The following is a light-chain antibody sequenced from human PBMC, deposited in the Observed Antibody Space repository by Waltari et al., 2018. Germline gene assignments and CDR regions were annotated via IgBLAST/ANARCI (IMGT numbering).Light chain of an antibody. Sequence: SYVLTQPPSVSVAPGKTARITCGGNNIGSRSVHWYQQKPGQAPVLVICDDSDRPSGIPERFSGSNAGNTATLTISRGEAGDEADYYCQVWDRSSDYVFGTGTKVTVL. CDR3: QVWDRSSDYV. CDR1: NIGSRS. V-gene: IGLV3-21*04. J-gene: IGLJ1*01. CDR2: DDS.